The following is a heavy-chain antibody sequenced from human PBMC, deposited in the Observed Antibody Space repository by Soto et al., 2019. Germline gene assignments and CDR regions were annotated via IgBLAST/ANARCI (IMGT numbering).Heavy chain of an antibody. Sequence: SETLSLTCTVSGGSISSSSYYWGWIRQPPGKGLEWIGSIYYSGSTYYNPSLKSRVTISVDTSRNQFSLKLSSVTAADTAVYYCARRVYCSSTSCYSGYYYYYGMDVWGQGTTVTVSS. CDR1: GGSISSSSYY. CDR3: ARRVYCSSTSCYSGYYYYYGMDV. V-gene: IGHV4-39*01. J-gene: IGHJ6*02. D-gene: IGHD2-2*01. CDR2: IYYSGST.